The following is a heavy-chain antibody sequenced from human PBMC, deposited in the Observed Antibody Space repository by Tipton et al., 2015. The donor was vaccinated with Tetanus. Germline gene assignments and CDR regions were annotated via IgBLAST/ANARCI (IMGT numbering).Heavy chain of an antibody. CDR3: AREGSSGWYGGVDY. Sequence: TLSLTCTVSGGSISSYYWSWIRQPPEKGLEWIGYIYYSGSTNYNPSLKSRVTISVDTSKNQFSLKLSSVTAADTAVYYCAREGSSGWYGGVDYWGQGTLVTVSS. D-gene: IGHD6-19*01. CDR1: GGSISSYY. J-gene: IGHJ4*02. CDR2: IYYSGST. V-gene: IGHV4-59*01.